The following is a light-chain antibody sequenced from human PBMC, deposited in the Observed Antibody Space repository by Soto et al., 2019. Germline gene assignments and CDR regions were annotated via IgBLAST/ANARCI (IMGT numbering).Light chain of an antibody. J-gene: IGLJ3*02. V-gene: IGLV1-47*01. CDR1: SSNIGSNY. CDR3: AAWDDSLSGWV. Sequence: QSVLTQPPSASGTPGQRVTISCSGSSSNIGSNYVYWYRQLPGTAPKLLIYRNNQRPSGVPDRFSGSKSGTSASLAISGLRSEYEADYYCAAWDDSLSGWVFGGGTKLTVL. CDR2: RNN.